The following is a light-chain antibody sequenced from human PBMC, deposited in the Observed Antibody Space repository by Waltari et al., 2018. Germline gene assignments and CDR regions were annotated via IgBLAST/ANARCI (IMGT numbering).Light chain of an antibody. CDR2: LAS. CDR3: MQALQTPDT. Sequence: DIVMTQSPLSLPVTPGEPASISCTSSQSLLHSNGYNYLDWYLQKPGQSPQLLVYLASKRASGVPDRFSGSGSGTDFTLKSSRVEAEDVGVYYCMQALQTPDTFGQGTRLEIK. CDR1: QSLLHSNGYNY. J-gene: IGKJ5*01. V-gene: IGKV2-28*01.